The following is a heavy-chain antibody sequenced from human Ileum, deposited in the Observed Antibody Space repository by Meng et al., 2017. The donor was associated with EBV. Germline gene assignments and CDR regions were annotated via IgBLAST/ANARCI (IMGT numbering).Heavy chain of an antibody. J-gene: IGHJ4*02. Sequence: EVPLVESGGGLVQPGGSLRLSCACSGFTFSDYWMHWVRQAPGKGLVWVSHITSDGSSTNYADSVKGRFTISRDNAKNTLYLQMNSLRAEDAAVYYCATVRDGYPRLFDYWGQGTLVTVSS. CDR1: GFTFSDYW. V-gene: IGHV3-74*01. D-gene: IGHD5-24*01. CDR3: ATVRDGYPRLFDY. CDR2: ITSDGSST.